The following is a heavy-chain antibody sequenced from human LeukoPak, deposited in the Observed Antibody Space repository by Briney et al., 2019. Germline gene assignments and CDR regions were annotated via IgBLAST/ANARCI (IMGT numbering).Heavy chain of an antibody. CDR1: GYSFTSYW. CDR2: IYPSDSDT. J-gene: IGHJ6*03. CDR3: ARSGFISDFWSGYYYYMDV. D-gene: IGHD3-3*01. Sequence: GESLKISCKGSGYSFTSYWIGWVRQMPGKGLEWMGIIYPSDSDTRYSPSFQGQVTISADKSISTAYLQWSSLKASDTAMYYCARSGFISDFWSGYYYYMDVWGKGTTVTVSS. V-gene: IGHV5-51*01.